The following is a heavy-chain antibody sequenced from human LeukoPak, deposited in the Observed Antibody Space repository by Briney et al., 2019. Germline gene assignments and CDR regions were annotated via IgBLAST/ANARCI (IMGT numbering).Heavy chain of an antibody. CDR2: IYSGGST. D-gene: IGHD1-26*01. J-gene: IGHJ4*02. CDR1: GFTVSSNY. CDR3: AKDFGWELGPIDY. V-gene: IGHV3-53*01. Sequence: GGSLRLSCAASGFTVSSNYMSWVRQAPGKGLEWVSVIYSGGSTYYADSVKGRFTISRDNSKNTLFLQMNSLRAEDTAVYYCAKDFGWELGPIDYWGQGTLVTVSS.